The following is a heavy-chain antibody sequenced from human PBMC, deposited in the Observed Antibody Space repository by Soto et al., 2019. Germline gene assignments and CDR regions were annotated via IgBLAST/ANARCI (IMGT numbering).Heavy chain of an antibody. CDR1: GGSVNSASHY. V-gene: IGHV4-30-4*01. Sequence: SETLSLTCTVSGGSVNSASHYWNWIRQHPGKGLEWIGNIYYTGSTYYIPSLKSRVTISIDTSENRFSLQLSTVTAADTAVYYCASNSSGPTLLDYWGQGTLVTVSS. CDR2: IYYTGST. D-gene: IGHD2-15*01. CDR3: ASNSSGPTLLDY. J-gene: IGHJ4*02.